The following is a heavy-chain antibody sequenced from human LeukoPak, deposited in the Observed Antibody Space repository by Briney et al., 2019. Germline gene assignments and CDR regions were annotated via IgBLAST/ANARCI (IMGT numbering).Heavy chain of an antibody. CDR2: ISYDGSNK. J-gene: IGHJ4*02. D-gene: IGHD3-22*01. Sequence: GSLRLSCAASGFTFSSYGMHWVRQPPGKGLEWVAVISYDGSNKYYADSVKGRFTIPRDNSQNTLYLQMNSLRAEDTSVYYWAKDWYYDSSGYSLTFDSWGQGTLVTVSS. V-gene: IGHV3-30*18. CDR3: AKDWYYDSSGYSLTFDS. CDR1: GFTFSSYG.